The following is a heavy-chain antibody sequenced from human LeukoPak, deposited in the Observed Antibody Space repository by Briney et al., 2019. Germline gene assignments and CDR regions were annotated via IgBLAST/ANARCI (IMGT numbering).Heavy chain of an antibody. Sequence: SETLSLTCTVSGGSISSSSYYWGWIRQPPGKGLEWIGSIYYSGSTYYNPSLKSRVTISVDTSKNQFSLKLSSVTAPDTAVYYCARTYYDSSGYHPIDYWGQGTLVTVSS. J-gene: IGHJ4*02. CDR3: ARTYYDSSGYHPIDY. CDR1: GGSISSSSYY. D-gene: IGHD3-22*01. V-gene: IGHV4-39*01. CDR2: IYYSGST.